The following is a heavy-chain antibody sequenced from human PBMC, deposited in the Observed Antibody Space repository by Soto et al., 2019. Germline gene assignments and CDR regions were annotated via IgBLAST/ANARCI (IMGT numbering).Heavy chain of an antibody. V-gene: IGHV3-23*01. CDR2: ISGSGGST. D-gene: IGHD6-13*01. CDR3: ARGHSSSWPSFDY. J-gene: IGHJ4*02. Sequence: GSLGICGAASVVTFNSSAMSWVLEAPGKGLEWVSAISGSGGSTYYTDSVKGRFTISRDNSKNTLYLQMNSLRAEDTAVYYCARGHSSSWPSFDYWGQGTLVTVSS. CDR1: VVTFNSSA.